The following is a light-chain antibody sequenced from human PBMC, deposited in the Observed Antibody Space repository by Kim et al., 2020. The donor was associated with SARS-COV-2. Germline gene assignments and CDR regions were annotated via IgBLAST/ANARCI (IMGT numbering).Light chain of an antibody. Sequence: LPASVSGSPGQSITISCTGTSSDVGGYNYVSWYQQHPGKAPKLMIYDVSKRPSGVSNRFSGSKSGNTASLTISGLQAEDEADYYCSSYTSSSTLVF. V-gene: IGLV2-14*01. CDR2: DVS. J-gene: IGLJ3*02. CDR1: SSDVGGYNY. CDR3: SSYTSSSTLV.